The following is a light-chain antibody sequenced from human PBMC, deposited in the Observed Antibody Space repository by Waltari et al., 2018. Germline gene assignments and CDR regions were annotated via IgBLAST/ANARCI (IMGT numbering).Light chain of an antibody. CDR1: QSISSW. V-gene: IGKV1-39*01. CDR2: TAS. Sequence: DIQMTQSPSTLSASVGDRVTITCRASQSISSWLAWYQQKPGKAPKLLIYTASSLQSGVPSRFSGSGSGTDFTLTISSLHPEDFATYYCQQSYSAPRTFGQGTKLEIK. CDR3: QQSYSAPRT. J-gene: IGKJ2*01.